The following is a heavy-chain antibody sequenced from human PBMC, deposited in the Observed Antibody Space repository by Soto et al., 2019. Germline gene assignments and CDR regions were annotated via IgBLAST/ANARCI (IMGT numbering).Heavy chain of an antibody. Sequence: QVQLVQSGAEVTKPGASVKVSCKASGYTFTTYDINWVRQATGQGLEWLGWMSPNSGATGCAQKFQGRVTMTRDTSISTAYMELSNLRSEDTAMYFCARGVDAGVDVWGQGTTVTVSS. D-gene: IGHD1-1*01. J-gene: IGHJ6*02. CDR2: MSPNSGAT. CDR1: GYTFTTYD. CDR3: ARGVDAGVDV. V-gene: IGHV1-8*01.